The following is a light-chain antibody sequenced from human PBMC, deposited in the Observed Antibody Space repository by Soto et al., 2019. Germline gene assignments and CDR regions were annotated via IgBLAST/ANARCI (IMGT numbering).Light chain of an antibody. CDR2: SNN. J-gene: IGLJ3*02. CDR1: SSNIGSYS. V-gene: IGLV1-44*01. CDR3: GAWDDSLNGVV. Sequence: QLVLTQPPSASGTPGQRVTISCSGSSSNIGSYSVNWYQQLPGTAPKLLIYSNNQRPSGVPDRFSGSKSGTSASLAISGLQSEDEADYYCGAWDDSLNGVVFGGGTQLTVL.